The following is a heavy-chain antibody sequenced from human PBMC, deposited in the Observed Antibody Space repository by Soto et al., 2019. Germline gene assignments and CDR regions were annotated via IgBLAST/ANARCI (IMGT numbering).Heavy chain of an antibody. V-gene: IGHV1-46*03. CDR2: INPSGGST. D-gene: IGHD4-4*01. J-gene: IGHJ6*02. CDR3: ARDRVTTTTNYYYGMDV. CDR1: GYTFTSYY. Sequence: ASVKVSCKASGYTFTSYYMHWVRQAPGQGLEWMGIINPSGGSTSYAQKFQGRVTMTRDTSTSTVYMELSSLRSEDTAVYYCARDRVTTTTNYYYGMDVWGQGTTVTVSS.